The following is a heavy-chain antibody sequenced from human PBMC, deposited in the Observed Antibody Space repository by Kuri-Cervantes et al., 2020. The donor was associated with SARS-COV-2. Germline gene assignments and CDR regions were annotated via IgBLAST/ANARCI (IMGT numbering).Heavy chain of an antibody. J-gene: IGHJ6*02. CDR2: INPDGSYT. Sequence: GGSLRLSCAASGFTFSGHWIHWVRQAPGKGLVWVSRINPDGSYTNNADSVKGRFTLSRDNAKNMLFLQMNSLRAEDTAVYYCARAENYSNHRYYYYYGMDVWGQGTTVTVSS. V-gene: IGHV3-74*01. D-gene: IGHD4-11*01. CDR1: GFTFSGHW. CDR3: ARAENYSNHRYYYYYGMDV.